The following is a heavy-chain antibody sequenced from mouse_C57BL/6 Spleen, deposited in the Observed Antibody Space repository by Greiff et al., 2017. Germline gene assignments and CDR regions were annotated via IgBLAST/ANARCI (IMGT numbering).Heavy chain of an antibody. CDR3: ALFIAAVEAWLAY. D-gene: IGHD1-1*01. Sequence: VQLQQPGAELVRPGTSVKLSCKASGYTFTSYWMHWVKQRPGQGLEWIGVIDPSDSYTNYNQKFKGKATLTVDTSSSTAYMQLSSLTSEDSAVYYCALFIAAVEAWLAYWGQGTLVTVSA. J-gene: IGHJ3*01. CDR2: IDPSDSYT. CDR1: GYTFTSYW. V-gene: IGHV1-59*01.